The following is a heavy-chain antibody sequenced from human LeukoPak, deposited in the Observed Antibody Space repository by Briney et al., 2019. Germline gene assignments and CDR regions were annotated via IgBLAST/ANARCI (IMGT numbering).Heavy chain of an antibody. CDR2: ISAYNGNT. CDR1: GYIFTSYG. V-gene: IGHV1-18*01. CDR3: ARDGDVVVPAAIRGWFDP. D-gene: IGHD2-2*02. Sequence: ASVKVSCKASGYIFTSYGISWVRQAPGQGLEWMGWISAYNGNTNYAQKLQGRVTMTTDTSTSTAYMELRSLRSDDTAVYYCARDGDVVVPAAIRGWFDPWGQGTLVTVSS. J-gene: IGHJ5*02.